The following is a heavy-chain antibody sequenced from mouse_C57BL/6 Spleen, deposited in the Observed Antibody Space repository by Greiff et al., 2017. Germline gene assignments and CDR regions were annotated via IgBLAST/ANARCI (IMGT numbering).Heavy chain of an antibody. CDR1: GYTFTSYW. CDR3: AITFVHYYGSSYYAMDY. J-gene: IGHJ4*01. CDR2: IHPSDSDT. V-gene: IGHV1-74*01. D-gene: IGHD1-1*01. Sequence: QVQLKQPGAELVKPGASVKVSCKASGYTFTSYWMHWVKQRPGQGLEWIGRIHPSDSDTNYNQKFKGKATLTVDKSSSTAYMQLSSLTSEDSAVYYCAITFVHYYGSSYYAMDYWGQGTSVTVSS.